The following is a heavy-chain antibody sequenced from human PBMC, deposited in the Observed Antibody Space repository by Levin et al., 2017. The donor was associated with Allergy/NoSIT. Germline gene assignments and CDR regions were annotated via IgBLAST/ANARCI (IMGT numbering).Heavy chain of an antibody. D-gene: IGHD3-3*02. V-gene: IGHV1-18*01. J-gene: IGHJ3*02. CDR2: INAYNGHT. CDR1: GDTFTNYV. CDR3: VAGSILPLDAFDI. Sequence: ASVKVSCKTSGDTFTNYVFNWVRQTPGQGLAWMGWINAYNGHTNYAQGLQGRVSMTTDTSTSTAYMDLKSLKSDDTAVYYCVAGSILPLDAFDIGGQGTVVTVSS.